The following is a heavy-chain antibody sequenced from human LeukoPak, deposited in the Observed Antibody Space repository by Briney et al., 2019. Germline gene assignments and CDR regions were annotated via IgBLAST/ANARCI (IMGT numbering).Heavy chain of an antibody. Sequence: GGSLRLSCAASGFTFSNHEMNWVRQAPGKGLEWVSSIDSSGGYMFYADSVKGRFIISRDNAKDSLYLQMNSLRVEDTAVYYCLRGDRRDYWGQGTLVTVSS. CDR3: LRGDRRDY. CDR2: IDSSGGYM. V-gene: IGHV3-21*06. CDR1: GFTFSNHE. J-gene: IGHJ4*02.